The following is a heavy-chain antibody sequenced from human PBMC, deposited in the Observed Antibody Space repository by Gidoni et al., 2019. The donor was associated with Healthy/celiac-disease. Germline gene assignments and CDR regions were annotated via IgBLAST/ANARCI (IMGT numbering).Heavy chain of an antibody. CDR2: ISYDGSNK. CDR1: GFTFSSYA. CDR3: ARPKGDDYGDYDYYYGMDV. J-gene: IGHJ6*02. Sequence: QVQLVESGGGVVQPGRSLRLSCAASGFTFSSYAMHWVRQAPGKGLEWVAVISYDGSNKYYADSVKGRFTISRDNSKNTLYLQMNSLRAEDTAVYYCARPKGDDYGDYDYYYGMDVWGQGTTVTVSS. D-gene: IGHD4-17*01. V-gene: IGHV3-30-3*01.